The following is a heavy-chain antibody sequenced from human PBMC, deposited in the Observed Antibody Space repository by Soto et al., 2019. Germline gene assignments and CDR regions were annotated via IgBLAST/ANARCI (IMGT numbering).Heavy chain of an antibody. Sequence: GGSLTLSCATSGFPFSSYAMCSVSQAPEKKLEWVSGISDSGGSTYYAESVKGRFTISRDNSKNTLYLQMNSLRAEDTAVYYCAKRLGCSTTNCYGFDTWGQGIMVTVSS. CDR1: GFPFSSYA. CDR2: ISDSGGST. V-gene: IGHV3-23*01. D-gene: IGHD2-2*01. CDR3: AKRLGCSTTNCYGFDT. J-gene: IGHJ5*02.